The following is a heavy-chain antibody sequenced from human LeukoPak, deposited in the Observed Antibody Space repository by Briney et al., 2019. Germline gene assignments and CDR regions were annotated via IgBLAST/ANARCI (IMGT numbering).Heavy chain of an antibody. CDR1: GDSISNTRYH. CDR3: AREIVSSVES. CDR2: IYYSGAT. V-gene: IGHV4-39*02. D-gene: IGHD6-6*01. Sequence: SETLSLTCTVSGDSISNTRYHWGWIRQPPGKGLEWIGSIYYSGATYYNPSLKSRVTISVDTSRNHFSLKLSSVAAADTAVYHCAREIVSSVESWGQGSLVTVSS. J-gene: IGHJ4*02.